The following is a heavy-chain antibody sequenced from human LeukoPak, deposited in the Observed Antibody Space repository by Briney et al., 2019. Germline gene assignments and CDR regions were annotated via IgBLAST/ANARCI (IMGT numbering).Heavy chain of an antibody. CDR3: ARGGPLTFGGVIVPDFDY. V-gene: IGHV1-18*01. D-gene: IGHD3-16*02. CDR2: ISAYNGNT. CDR1: GYTFTSYG. Sequence: GASVKVSCKASGYTFTSYGISWVRQAPGQGLEWMGWISAYNGNTNYAQKLQGRVTMTTDTSTSTAYMELRSLRSDDTAVYYCARGGPLTFGGVIVPDFDYWGQGTLVTVSS. J-gene: IGHJ4*02.